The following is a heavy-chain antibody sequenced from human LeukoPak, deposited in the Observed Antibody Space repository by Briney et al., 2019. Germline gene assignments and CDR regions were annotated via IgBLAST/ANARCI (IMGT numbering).Heavy chain of an antibody. Sequence: GGSLRLSCAASGFTFSSYWMNWARQAPGKGLEWVASINHNGNVNYYVDSVKGRFTISRDNAKNSLYLQMNSLRAEDTAVYYCASDIAAGVDYWGQGTLVTVSS. CDR1: GFTFSSYW. V-gene: IGHV3-7*03. J-gene: IGHJ4*02. D-gene: IGHD6-13*01. CDR3: ASDIAAGVDY. CDR2: INHNGNVN.